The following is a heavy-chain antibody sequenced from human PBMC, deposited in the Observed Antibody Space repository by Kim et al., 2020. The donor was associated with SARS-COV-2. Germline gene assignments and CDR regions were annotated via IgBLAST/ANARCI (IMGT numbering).Heavy chain of an antibody. CDR3: ARVPYSTSWNEFDY. D-gene: IGHD6-13*01. Sequence: AQKFQGRVTMTRDTSTSTLYMELSSLRSDDTAVYYCARVPYSTSWNEFDYWGQGTLVTVSS. V-gene: IGHV1-46*01. J-gene: IGHJ4*02.